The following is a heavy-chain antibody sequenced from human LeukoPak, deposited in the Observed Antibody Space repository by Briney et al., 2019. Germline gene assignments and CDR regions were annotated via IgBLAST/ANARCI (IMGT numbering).Heavy chain of an antibody. CDR3: ARLNSRNYETFDI. V-gene: IGHV4-39*07. J-gene: IGHJ3*02. CDR1: GGSISSSSYY. CDR2: IYYSGST. Sequence: SETLSLTCTVSGGSISSSSYYWGWIRQPPGKGLEWIGSIYYSGSTYYNPSLKSRVTISVDTSKNQFSLKLSSVTAADTAVYYCARLNSRNYETFDIWGQGTMVTVSS. D-gene: IGHD4-11*01.